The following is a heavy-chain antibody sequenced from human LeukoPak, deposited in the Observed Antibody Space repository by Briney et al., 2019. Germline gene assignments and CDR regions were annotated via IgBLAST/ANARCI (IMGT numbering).Heavy chain of an antibody. CDR3: AKSGANWFDP. D-gene: IGHD3-10*01. CDR2: ISYDGSNK. CDR1: GFTFSSYS. Sequence: PGGSLRLSCAASGFTFSSYSMHWVRQAPGKGLEWVAVISYDGSNKYYADSVKGRFTISRDNSKNTLYLQMNSLRAEDTAVYYCAKSGANWFDPWGQGTLVTVSS. J-gene: IGHJ5*02. V-gene: IGHV3-30*18.